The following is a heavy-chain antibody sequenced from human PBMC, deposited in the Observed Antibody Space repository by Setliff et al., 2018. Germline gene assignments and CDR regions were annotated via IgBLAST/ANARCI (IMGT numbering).Heavy chain of an antibody. CDR1: GASISSSRDY. CDR2: IYYSGST. D-gene: IGHD6-13*01. V-gene: IGHV4-39*01. J-gene: IGHJ6*03. CDR3: ARQPYSTTYYYYYYYMDV. Sequence: PSETLSLTCTVSGASISSSRDYWGWIRQPPGKGLEWIGSIYYSGSTYYNPSLKSRVTISVDTSKNQFSLNLNSVTAADTAVYYCARQPYSTTYYYYYYYMDVWGKGTTVTVSS.